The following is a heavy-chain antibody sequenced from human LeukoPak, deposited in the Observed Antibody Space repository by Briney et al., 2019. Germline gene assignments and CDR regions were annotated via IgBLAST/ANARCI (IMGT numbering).Heavy chain of an antibody. D-gene: IGHD5-18*01. CDR1: GGSISSYY. J-gene: IGHJ4*02. CDR2: IYYSGST. V-gene: IGHV4-59*08. CDR3: ARMTWIQLWIYFDY. Sequence: SETLSPTCTVSGGSISSYYWSWIRQPPGKGLEWIGYIYYSGSTNYNPSLKSRVTISVDTSKNQFSLKLSSVTAADTAVYYCARMTWIQLWIYFDYWGQGTLVTVSS.